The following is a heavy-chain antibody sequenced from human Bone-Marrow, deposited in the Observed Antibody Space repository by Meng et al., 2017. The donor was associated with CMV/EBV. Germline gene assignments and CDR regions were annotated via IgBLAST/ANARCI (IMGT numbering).Heavy chain of an antibody. Sequence: GGSLRLSCAASGFTFSSYAMHWVRQAPGKGLEWVAVITYDGSNKYYADSVKGRFTISRDNSKNTLYLQMNSLRAEDTAVYYCAKETTPYYYYYYGMEVWGQGTTVTVSS. CDR1: GFTFSSYA. CDR3: AKETTPYYYYYYGMEV. J-gene: IGHJ6*02. V-gene: IGHV3-30-3*02. CDR2: ITYDGSNK. D-gene: IGHD4-17*01.